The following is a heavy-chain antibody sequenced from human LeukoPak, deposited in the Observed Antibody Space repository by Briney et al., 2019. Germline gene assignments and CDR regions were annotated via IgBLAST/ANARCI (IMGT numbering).Heavy chain of an antibody. D-gene: IGHD3-22*01. CDR3: ARGFRDYYDIDFDY. CDR1: GFTFSSYA. V-gene: IGHV3-30*14. CDR2: ISYDGSNK. J-gene: IGHJ4*02. Sequence: TGGSLRLSCAASGFTFSSYAMHWVRQAPGKGLEWVAVISYDGSNKYYADSVKGRFTISRDNSKDTLYLQMNSLRAEDTAVYYCARGFRDYYDIDFDYWGQGTLVTVSS.